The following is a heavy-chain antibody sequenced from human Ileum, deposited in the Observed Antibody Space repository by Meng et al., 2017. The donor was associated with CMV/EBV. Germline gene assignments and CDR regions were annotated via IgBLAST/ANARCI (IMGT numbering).Heavy chain of an antibody. Sequence: GSLRLSCAATGFIFSSCAMSWVRQPPGKGLEWIGEIYHSGSTNYNPSLKSRVTISVDKSKNQFSLKLSSVTAADTAVYYCARFTQLWLEAWFDPWGQGTLVTVSS. CDR2: IYHSGST. D-gene: IGHD5-18*01. CDR3: ARFTQLWLEAWFDP. J-gene: IGHJ5*02. CDR1: GFIFSSCAM. V-gene: IGHV4-4*02.